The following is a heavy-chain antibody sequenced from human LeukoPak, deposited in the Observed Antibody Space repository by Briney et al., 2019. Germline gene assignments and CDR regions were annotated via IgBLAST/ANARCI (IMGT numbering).Heavy chain of an antibody. CDR3: ARRRAEGGSNGHYNWFDP. D-gene: IGHD6-13*01. J-gene: IGHJ5*02. CDR2: IYFSGTT. Sequence: SETLSLTCTVSGGSISGYYWSWIWQPPGKGLEWIGYIYFSGTTKYNPSLESRVTISVDTSKNQFSLKLSSVTAADTAVYYCARRRAEGGSNGHYNWFDPWGQGILVTVSS. V-gene: IGHV4-59*08. CDR1: GGSISGYY.